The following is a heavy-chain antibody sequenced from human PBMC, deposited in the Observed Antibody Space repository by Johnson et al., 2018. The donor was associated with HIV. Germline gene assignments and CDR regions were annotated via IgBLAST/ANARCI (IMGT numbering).Heavy chain of an antibody. CDR1: GFTFSSFA. CDR3: ARGSRYTYDNDDAYLLHAFDF. J-gene: IGHJ3*01. D-gene: IGHD3-22*01. Sequence: QVQLVESGGGVVQPGRPLRLSCAASGFTFSSFAMHWVRQAPGKGLEWVAVISYDGSNKYYVDSVKGRFTISRDNSKNTLYLQMNSLRVEDTAVYYCARGSRYTYDNDDAYLLHAFDFWGQGTMVTVSS. V-gene: IGHV3-30*03. CDR2: ISYDGSNK.